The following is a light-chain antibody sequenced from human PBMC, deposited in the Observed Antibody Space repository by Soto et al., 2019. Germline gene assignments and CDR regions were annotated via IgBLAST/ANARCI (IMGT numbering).Light chain of an antibody. Sequence: IVMTQTPDTLSVSPGERATLSCRASQSVTNNLAWYQQKPGQAPRLLIYGASTRTIAIPARFSGSGSGTEFTLTISSLQPDDFATYYCQQYNSYPWTFGQGTKVDIK. CDR1: QSVTNN. CDR3: QQYNSYPWT. CDR2: GAS. V-gene: IGKV3-15*01. J-gene: IGKJ1*01.